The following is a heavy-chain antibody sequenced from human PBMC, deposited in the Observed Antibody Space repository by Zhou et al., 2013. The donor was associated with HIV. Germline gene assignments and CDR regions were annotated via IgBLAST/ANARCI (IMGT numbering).Heavy chain of an antibody. D-gene: IGHD1-26*01. J-gene: IGHJ3*02. CDR3: ARDAPPMGATSAAGGKDI. Sequence: QVQLVQSGAEVKKPGASVKVSCKASGYTFTSYYMHWVRQAPGQGLEWMGIINPSGGSTSYAQKFQGRVTMTRDTSTSTVYMELSSLRSEDTAVYYCARDAPPMGATSAAGGKDIWGQGTMVTVSS. V-gene: IGHV1-46*01. CDR2: INPSGGST. CDR1: GYTFTSYY.